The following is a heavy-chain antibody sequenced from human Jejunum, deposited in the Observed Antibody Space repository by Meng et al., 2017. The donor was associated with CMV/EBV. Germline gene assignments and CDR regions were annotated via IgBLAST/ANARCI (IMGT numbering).Heavy chain of an antibody. CDR3: ARTAKARTSYYDIFDS. Sequence: FSFTRGVGGGWIRQPPGKALEWLAVVFWDGDKHYSPSLKSRLTIIKDTSKNQVFLTMTNMDPVDTATFYCARTAKARTSYYDIFDSWGQGTLVTVSS. J-gene: IGHJ4*02. CDR2: VFWDGDK. CDR1: FSFTRGVG. D-gene: IGHD3-22*01. V-gene: IGHV2-5*02.